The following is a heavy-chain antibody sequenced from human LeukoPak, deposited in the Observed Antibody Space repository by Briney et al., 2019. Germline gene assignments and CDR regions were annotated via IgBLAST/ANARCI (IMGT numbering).Heavy chain of an antibody. D-gene: IGHD6-13*01. Sequence: ASVKVSCKASGYTFTSYGISWVRQAPGQGLEWMGWISAYNGNTNYAQKLQGRVTMTTDTSTSTAYMELRSLRSDDTAVHYCARDPPYSSSWYPGETDAFDIWGQGTMVTVSS. V-gene: IGHV1-18*01. CDR1: GYTFTSYG. CDR2: ISAYNGNT. CDR3: ARDPPYSSSWYPGETDAFDI. J-gene: IGHJ3*02.